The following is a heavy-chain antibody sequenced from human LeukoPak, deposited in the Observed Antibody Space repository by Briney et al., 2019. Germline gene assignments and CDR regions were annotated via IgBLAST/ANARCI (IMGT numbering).Heavy chain of an antibody. V-gene: IGHV3-21*06. CDR2: ISSTGNFV. D-gene: IGHD2-15*01. CDR3: ARVGCRGGSCSSRGDYYYGMDG. CDR1: GFTFSSYS. J-gene: IGHJ6*02. Sequence: TGGSLRLSCAASGFTFSSYSMNWVRQAPGKGLEWVSSISSTGNFVHYADSVKGRFTISRDNAKNSLYLQMDSLRGEDTAVYFCARVGCRGGSCSSRGDYYYGMDGWGQVPSVTVSS.